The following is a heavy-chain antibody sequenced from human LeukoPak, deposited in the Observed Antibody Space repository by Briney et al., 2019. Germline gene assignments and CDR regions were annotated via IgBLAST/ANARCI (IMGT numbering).Heavy chain of an antibody. Sequence: SVKVSCKASGGTFSSYAISWVRQAPGQGLEWMGGIIPIFGTANYAQKFQGRVTITADESTSTAYMELSSLRSEDTAVYYCARVVQGTGYSSSWYYFDYWGQGTLVTVSS. V-gene: IGHV1-69*13. J-gene: IGHJ4*02. CDR2: IIPIFGTA. D-gene: IGHD6-13*01. CDR1: GGTFSSYA. CDR3: ARVVQGTGYSSSWYYFDY.